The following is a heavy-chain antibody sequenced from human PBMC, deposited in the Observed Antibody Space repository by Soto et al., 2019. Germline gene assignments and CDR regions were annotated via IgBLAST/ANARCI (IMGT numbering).Heavy chain of an antibody. J-gene: IGHJ6*02. CDR1: GYTFTSYD. V-gene: IGHV1-8*01. D-gene: IGHD3-3*01. CDR2: MNPNSGNT. Sequence: ASVKVSCKASGYTFTSYDINWVRQATGQGLEWMGWMNPNSGNTGYAQKFQGRVTMTRNTSISTAYMELSSLRSEDTAVYYCARVGVGLLDFWSGYYSGYYYGMDVWGQGTTVTVSS. CDR3: ARVGVGLLDFWSGYYSGYYYGMDV.